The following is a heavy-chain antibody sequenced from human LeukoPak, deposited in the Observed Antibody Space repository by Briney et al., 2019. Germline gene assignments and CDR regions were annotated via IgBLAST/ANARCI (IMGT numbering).Heavy chain of an antibody. D-gene: IGHD3-10*01. V-gene: IGHV3-33*01. Sequence: GRSLRRSCSASGFTFSSYGMHWVRQAPGQGLEWGAVKWYDGTNKYYADSVKGRFTISRDNSKNTLYQQMNSLRAEDTAVYYCARDLGGSGSYYFDYWGQGTLVTVSS. CDR2: KWYDGTNK. CDR1: GFTFSSYG. J-gene: IGHJ4*02. CDR3: ARDLGGSGSYYFDY.